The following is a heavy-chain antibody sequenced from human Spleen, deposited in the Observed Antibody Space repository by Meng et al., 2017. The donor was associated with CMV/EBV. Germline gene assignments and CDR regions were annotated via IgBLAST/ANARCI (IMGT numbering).Heavy chain of an antibody. CDR3: AKDVTLRYFDDYYYGMDV. Sequence: GESLKISCAASGFTVSSYAMHWVRQAPGKGLEWVAVISYDGSNKYYADSVKGRFTISRDNSKSALYLQLSSLRPDDTAVYYCAKDVTLRYFDDYYYGMDVWGQGTTVTVSS. V-gene: IGHV3-30*04. CDR2: ISYDGSNK. CDR1: GFTVSSYA. D-gene: IGHD3-9*01. J-gene: IGHJ6*02.